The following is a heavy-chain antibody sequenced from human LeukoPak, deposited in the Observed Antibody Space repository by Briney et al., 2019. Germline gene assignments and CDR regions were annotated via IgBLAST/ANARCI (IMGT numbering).Heavy chain of an antibody. D-gene: IGHD3-22*01. V-gene: IGHV4-61*02. J-gene: IGHJ4*02. CDR3: ARVYYDSSDSLYYFDY. Sequence: SETLSLTCTVSGGSISSSSYYWGWIRQPAGKGLEWIGRIYTRGYTNYNPSLKSRVTISLDTSKNQFSLKLSSVTAADTAVYYCARVYYDSSDSLYYFDYWGQGTLVTVSS. CDR2: IYTRGYT. CDR1: GGSISSSSYY.